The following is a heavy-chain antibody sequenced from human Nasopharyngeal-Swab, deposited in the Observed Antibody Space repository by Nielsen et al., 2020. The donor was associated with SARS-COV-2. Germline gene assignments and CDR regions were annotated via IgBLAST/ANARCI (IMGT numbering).Heavy chain of an antibody. J-gene: IGHJ4*02. CDR3: ARRSDTAMVTPIDY. D-gene: IGHD5-18*01. Sequence: ASVKVSCEASGYTFTSYGISWVRQDPGQGLEWMGWISAYNGNTNYAQKLQGRVTMTTDTSTSTAYMELRSLRSDATAVYYCARRSDTAMVTPIDYWGQGTLVTVSS. CDR2: ISAYNGNT. CDR1: GYTFTSYG. V-gene: IGHV1-18*01.